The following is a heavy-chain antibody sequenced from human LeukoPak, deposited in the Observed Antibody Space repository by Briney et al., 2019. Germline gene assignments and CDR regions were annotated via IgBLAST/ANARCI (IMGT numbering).Heavy chain of an antibody. V-gene: IGHV3-15*01. J-gene: IGHJ5*02. Sequence: GGSLRLSCAASGFTFSNAWVSWVRQAPGKGLEWVGRIKSKTDGGTTDYAAPVKGRFTISRDDSKNTLYLQMNSLKTEDTAVYYCTSSVTTVYYWFDPWGQGTLVTVSS. CDR3: TSSVTTVYYWFDP. CDR2: IKSKTDGGTT. CDR1: GFTFSNAW. D-gene: IGHD4-17*01.